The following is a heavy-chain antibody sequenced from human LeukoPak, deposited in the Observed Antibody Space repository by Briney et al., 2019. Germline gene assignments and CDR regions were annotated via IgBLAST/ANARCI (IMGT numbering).Heavy chain of an antibody. CDR1: GFTFSSYW. CDR2: IKQHGSEK. D-gene: IGHD1-26*01. CDR3: ARDVVGAGVVFSDY. J-gene: IGHJ4*02. V-gene: IGHV3-7*01. Sequence: GGSLRLSCAASGFTFSSYWMSWVRQAPGKGLEWVANIKQHGSEKYYADSVKGRFTISRDNAKNSLYLQMNSLRAEDTAVNYCARDVVGAGVVFSDYWGQGTLVTVSS.